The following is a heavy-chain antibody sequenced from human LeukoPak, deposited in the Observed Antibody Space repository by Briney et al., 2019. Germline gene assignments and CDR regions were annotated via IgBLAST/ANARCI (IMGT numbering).Heavy chain of an antibody. CDR3: AREDGGYCSSTSCYRFDY. Sequence: SVKVSCKASGGTFSSYAISWVRQAPGQGLEWMGGIIPIFGTANYAQKFQGRVTITADESTSTAYMELSSLRSEDTAVYYCAREDGGYCSSTSCYRFDYWGQGTLVTVSS. V-gene: IGHV1-69*13. D-gene: IGHD2-2*01. CDR1: GGTFSSYA. CDR2: IIPIFGTA. J-gene: IGHJ4*02.